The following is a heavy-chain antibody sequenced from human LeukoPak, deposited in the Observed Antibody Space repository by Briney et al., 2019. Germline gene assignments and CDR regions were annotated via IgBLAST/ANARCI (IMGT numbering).Heavy chain of an antibody. V-gene: IGHV4-59*01. J-gene: IGHJ5*02. D-gene: IGHD6-13*01. CDR2: IYHSGST. CDR1: GGSISSYY. CDR3: ARSSSWYLSWFDP. Sequence: PSETLSLTCTVSGGSISSYYWSWIRQPPGKGLEWIGHIYHSGSTNYNPSLKSRVTISVDTSKNQFSLKLSSVTAADTAVYYCARSSSWYLSWFDPWGQGTLVTVSS.